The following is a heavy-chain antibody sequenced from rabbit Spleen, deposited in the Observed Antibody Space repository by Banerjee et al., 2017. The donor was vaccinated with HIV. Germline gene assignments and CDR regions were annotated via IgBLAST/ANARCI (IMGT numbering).Heavy chain of an antibody. CDR2: IAIGSVRT. CDR3: ARDRDGDTYWWYFNL. D-gene: IGHD6-1*01. V-gene: IGHV1S45*01. Sequence: QEHLEESGGDLVKPGASLTLTCTASGFSFSSGYYMCWVRQAPGKGLEWIGCIAIGSVRTYYASWAKGRFTISKTSSTTVTLQMTSLTAADTATYFCARDRDGDTYWWYFNLWGQGTLVTVS. J-gene: IGHJ4*01. CDR1: GFSFSSGYY.